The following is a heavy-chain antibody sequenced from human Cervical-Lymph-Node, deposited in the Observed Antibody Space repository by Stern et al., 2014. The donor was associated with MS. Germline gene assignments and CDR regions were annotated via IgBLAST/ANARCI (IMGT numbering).Heavy chain of an antibody. D-gene: IGHD3-16*01. Sequence: VQLVESGAEVKTPGASVKVSCEATGYTFTGYYIHWVRQAPGPGLEWMGRINPNNGGTNYAQKVQGRVAMTRVTSISTVYMELSSLRYDDTAVYFCAKAILRDSNWFDPWGQGTLVTVSS. CDR1: GYTFTGYY. V-gene: IGHV1-2*06. CDR3: AKAILRDSNWFDP. CDR2: INPNNGGT. J-gene: IGHJ5*02.